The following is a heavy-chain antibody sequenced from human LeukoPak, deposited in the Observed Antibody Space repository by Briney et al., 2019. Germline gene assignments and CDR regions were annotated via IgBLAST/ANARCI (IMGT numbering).Heavy chain of an antibody. J-gene: IGHJ6*02. CDR2: IYYSGNT. Sequence: PSGTLSLTCTVSGGSISSGSYYWSWIRQPPGKGLEWIGYIYYSGNTNYNPSVKSRVTISVDTSKNQFSLKVSSVTAADTAVYYCARGVSTYYYGMDVWGQGTTVTVSS. V-gene: IGHV4-61*01. D-gene: IGHD3-10*01. CDR1: GGSISSGSYY. CDR3: ARGVSTYYYGMDV.